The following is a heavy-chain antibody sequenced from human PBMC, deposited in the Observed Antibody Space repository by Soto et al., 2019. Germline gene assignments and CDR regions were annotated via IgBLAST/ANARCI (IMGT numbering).Heavy chain of an antibody. V-gene: IGHV4-31*03. CDR2: IYYGGST. CDR1: GGSISSGGYY. CDR3: ASGERRDGYNGILDY. J-gene: IGHJ4*02. D-gene: IGHD2-8*01. Sequence: PSETLSLTCTFAGGSISSGGYYWSWIRQHPGKGLEWIGYIYYGGSTYYNPSLKSRVTISVDTSKNQFSLKLSSVTAADTAVYYCASGERRDGYNGILDYWGQGTLVTVSS.